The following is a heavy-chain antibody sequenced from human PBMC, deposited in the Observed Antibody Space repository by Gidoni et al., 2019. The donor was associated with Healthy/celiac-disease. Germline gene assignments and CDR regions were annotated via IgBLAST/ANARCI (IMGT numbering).Heavy chain of an antibody. D-gene: IGHD4-17*01. CDR2: IRSKAYGGTT. V-gene: IGHV3-49*04. CDR1: GFPFGDYA. J-gene: IGHJ6*02. CDR3: TRVHGDYAYYYGMDV. Sequence: EVPLVESGGGLVQPGRYMRLSCTASGFPFGDYAMSWVRQAPGKGLEWVGFIRSKAYGGTTEYAASVKGRFTISRDDSKSIAYLQMNSLKTEDTAVYYCTRVHGDYAYYYGMDVWGQGTTVTVSS.